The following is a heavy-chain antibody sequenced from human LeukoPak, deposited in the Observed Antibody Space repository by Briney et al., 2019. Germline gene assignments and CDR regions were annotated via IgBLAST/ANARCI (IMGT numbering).Heavy chain of an antibody. Sequence: SETLSLTCAVSGGSISSSNWWSWVRQPPGKGLEWIGEIYHSGSTNYNPSLKSRVTISVDKSKNQFSLKLSSVTAADTAVYYCARRPVVRGVRDHFDYWGQGTLVTVSS. CDR2: IYHSGST. CDR1: GGSISSSNW. D-gene: IGHD3-10*01. V-gene: IGHV4-4*02. CDR3: ARRPVVRGVRDHFDY. J-gene: IGHJ4*02.